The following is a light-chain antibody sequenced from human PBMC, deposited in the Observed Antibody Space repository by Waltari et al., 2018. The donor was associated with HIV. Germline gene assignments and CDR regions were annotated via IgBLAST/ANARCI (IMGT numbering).Light chain of an antibody. J-gene: IGLJ2*01. Sequence: YELTQAPSVSVSPGQKATITCSGDQLGDKFVSWYQHKPGQSPVLIIYQDVKRPSGIPERCSGSNSGKTGTLTISDTQAPDEADYYCQVWDSDTLVFGGGTKLTVL. CDR1: QLGDKF. CDR3: QVWDSDTLV. CDR2: QDV. V-gene: IGLV3-1*01.